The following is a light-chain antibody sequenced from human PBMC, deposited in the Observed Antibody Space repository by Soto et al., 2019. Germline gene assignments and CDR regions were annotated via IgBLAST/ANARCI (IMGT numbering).Light chain of an antibody. CDR1: QSVSSN. J-gene: IGKJ1*01. CDR2: VAS. Sequence: EIVMTQSPATLSVSPGERATLSCRASQSVSSNLAWYQQKPGQAPRLLIYVASTRATGIPARFSGSGSGTEFNLTISSLQSEDFAVYYCQQYNEWPPWTLGQGTKVEIK. V-gene: IGKV3-15*01. CDR3: QQYNEWPPWT.